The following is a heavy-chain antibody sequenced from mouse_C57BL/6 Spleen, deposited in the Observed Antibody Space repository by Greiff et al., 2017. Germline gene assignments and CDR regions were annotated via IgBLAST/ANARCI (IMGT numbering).Heavy chain of an antibody. D-gene: IGHD1-1*01. J-gene: IGHJ3*01. V-gene: IGHV5-17*01. CDR1: GFTFSDYG. CDR2: ISSGSSTI. Sequence: EVQGVESGGGLVKPGGSLKLSCAASGFTFSDYGMHWVRQAPEKGLEWVAYISSGSSTIYYADTVKGRFTISRDNAKNTLFLQMTSLRSEDTAMYYCARSYGSSYWFAYWGQGTLGTVSA. CDR3: ARSYGSSYWFAY.